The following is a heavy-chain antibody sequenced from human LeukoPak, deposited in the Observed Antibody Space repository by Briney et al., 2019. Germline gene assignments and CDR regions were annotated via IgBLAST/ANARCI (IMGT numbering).Heavy chain of an antibody. CDR2: INPSTGGT. D-gene: IGHD6-19*01. V-gene: IGHV1-2*06. CDR3: AKGDSSGRRFFDY. Sequence: ASVKVSCRASDYTFTNYYMHWVRQAPGQGLEWMGRINPSTGGTNYAQKFQGRVTVTTDTSVSTSYMEVNSLESDDTAVYYCAKGDSSGRRFFDYWGQGTVVTVSS. J-gene: IGHJ4*02. CDR1: DYTFTNYY.